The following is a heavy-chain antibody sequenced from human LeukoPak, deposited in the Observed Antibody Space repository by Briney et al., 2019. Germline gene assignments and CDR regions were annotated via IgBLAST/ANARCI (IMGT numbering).Heavy chain of an antibody. D-gene: IGHD3-9*01. Sequence: PGGSLRLSCAASGFTFSSYWMHWVRQAPGKGLVWVSSINSDGSSTSYADSVKGRVTISRDNAKNTLYLQMNSLRAEDTAVYYCARGELRYFDWLNYWGQGTLVTVSS. CDR1: GFTFSSYW. CDR3: ARGELRYFDWLNY. V-gene: IGHV3-74*01. CDR2: INSDGSST. J-gene: IGHJ4*02.